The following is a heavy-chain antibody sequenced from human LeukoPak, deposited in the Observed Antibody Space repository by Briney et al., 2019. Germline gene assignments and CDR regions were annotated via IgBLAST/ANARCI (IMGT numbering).Heavy chain of an antibody. CDR3: TREVGATKYFDY. V-gene: IGHV3-73*01. CDR2: IRSKANSYAT. CDR1: GFTFSDSA. Sequence: GGSLRLSCAASGFTFSDSAMHWVRQATGKGLEWVGRIRSKANSYATAYAASVKGRFTISRDDSKNTAYLQMNSLKTEDTAVYYCTREVGATKYFDYWGQGTLVTVSS. J-gene: IGHJ4*02. D-gene: IGHD1-26*01.